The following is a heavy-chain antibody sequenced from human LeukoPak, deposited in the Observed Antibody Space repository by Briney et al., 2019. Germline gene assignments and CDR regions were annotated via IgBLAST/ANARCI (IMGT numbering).Heavy chain of an antibody. V-gene: IGHV4-34*01. Sequence: SETLSLTCAVYGGSFSGYYWSWLRQPPGKGLEWVGSVSYSGNAYYNPSLKSRVTMSTVPSKSQFSLELRSVTAADTALYYCARGLGAHISMLAVGVTRGNRFDPWGQGTQVTVSS. D-gene: IGHD3-10*02. J-gene: IGHJ5*02. CDR1: GGSFSGYY. CDR3: ARGLGAHISMLAVGVTRGNRFDP. CDR2: VSYSGNA.